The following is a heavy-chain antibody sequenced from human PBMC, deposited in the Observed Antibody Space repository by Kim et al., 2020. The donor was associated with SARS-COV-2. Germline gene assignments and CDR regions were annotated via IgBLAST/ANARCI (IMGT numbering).Heavy chain of an antibody. V-gene: IGHV5-10-1*01. CDR3: ARHSGSYYDFDY. J-gene: IGHJ4*02. D-gene: IGHD1-26*01. Sequence: YSPSFQGHVTISADKSISTAYLQWSSLKASDTAMYYCARHSGSYYDFDYWGQGTLVTVSS.